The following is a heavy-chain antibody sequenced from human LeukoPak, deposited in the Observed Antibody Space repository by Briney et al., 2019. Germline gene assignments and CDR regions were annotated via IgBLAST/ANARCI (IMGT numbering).Heavy chain of an antibody. Sequence: GGSLRLSCAASGFRFDSFYMGWIRQVPGKGLDYIAFISASGAVPYYAESVKGRFTISRDNAKNSVSLQMNSLSADDTAVYYCARSLIVASEDYWGQGTLVTVSS. D-gene: IGHD3-22*01. V-gene: IGHV3-11*04. CDR3: ARSLIVASEDY. CDR1: GFRFDSFY. CDR2: ISASGAVP. J-gene: IGHJ4*02.